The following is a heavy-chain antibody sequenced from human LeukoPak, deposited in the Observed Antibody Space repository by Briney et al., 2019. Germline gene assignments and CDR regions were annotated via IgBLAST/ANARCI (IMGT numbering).Heavy chain of an antibody. CDR1: GYSFTSYC. CDR2: IYPGDSDT. Sequence: GESLKISCKGSGYSFTSYCIGWVRQMPGKGLEWMGIIYPGDSDTRYSPSFQGQVTISADKSISTAYLQWSSLKASDTAIYYCARRNYGDYQGFYWYFDLWGRGTLVTVSS. CDR3: ARRNYGDYQGFYWYFDL. D-gene: IGHD4-17*01. J-gene: IGHJ2*01. V-gene: IGHV5-51*01.